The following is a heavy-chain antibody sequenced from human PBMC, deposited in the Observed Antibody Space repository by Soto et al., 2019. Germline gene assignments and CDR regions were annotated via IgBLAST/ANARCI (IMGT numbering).Heavy chain of an antibody. CDR2: ISYDGSNK. Sequence: QVQLVESGGGVVQPGRSLRLSCAASGFTFSSYGMHWVRQAPGKGLEWVAVISYDGSNKYYADSVKGRFTISRDNSKNTLYLQMNSLRAEDTAVYYCAKPTTYSSGWPPYYYYGMDVWGQGTTVTVSS. V-gene: IGHV3-30*18. D-gene: IGHD6-19*01. J-gene: IGHJ6*02. CDR1: GFTFSSYG. CDR3: AKPTTYSSGWPPYYYYGMDV.